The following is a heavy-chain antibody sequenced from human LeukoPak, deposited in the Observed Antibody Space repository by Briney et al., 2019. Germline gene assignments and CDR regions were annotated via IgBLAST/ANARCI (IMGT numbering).Heavy chain of an antibody. V-gene: IGHV4-59*02. Sequence: PSETLSPTCTVSGDSVSSSYWSWIRQPPGKGLEWIGYIYNSGSTNYNPSLKSRVTISVDTSKNQFSLKLSSVTAADTAVYYSAREGSGSYYNWFDPWGQGTLVTVSS. D-gene: IGHD3-10*01. CDR2: IYNSGST. CDR1: GDSVSSSY. CDR3: AREGSGSYYNWFDP. J-gene: IGHJ5*02.